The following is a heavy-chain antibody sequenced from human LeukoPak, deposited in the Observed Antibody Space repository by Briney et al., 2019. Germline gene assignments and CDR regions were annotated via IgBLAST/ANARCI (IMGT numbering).Heavy chain of an antibody. D-gene: IGHD6-19*01. CDR1: GFTFSSYS. Sequence: GGSLRLSCAASGFTFSSYSMNWVRQAPGKGLEWVSSISSSSSYIYYADSVTGRFTISRDNAKNSLYLQMDSLRAEDTAVYYCARGRIDSSGWYYWGQGTLVTVSS. V-gene: IGHV3-21*01. CDR2: ISSSSSYI. CDR3: ARGRIDSSGWYY. J-gene: IGHJ4*02.